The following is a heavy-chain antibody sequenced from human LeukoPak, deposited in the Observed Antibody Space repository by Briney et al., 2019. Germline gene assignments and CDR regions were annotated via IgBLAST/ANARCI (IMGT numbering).Heavy chain of an antibody. D-gene: IGHD1-26*01. J-gene: IGHJ6*02. Sequence: GGSLRLSCAASGFTFSSYSMNWVRQAPGKGLEWVSYISSSSSTIYYTDSVKGRFTISRDNAKNSLYLQMNSLRAEDTAVYYCARSSGSYYYYYGTDVWGQGTTVTVSS. CDR1: GFTFSSYS. V-gene: IGHV3-48*01. CDR2: ISSSSSTI. CDR3: ARSSGSYYYYYGTDV.